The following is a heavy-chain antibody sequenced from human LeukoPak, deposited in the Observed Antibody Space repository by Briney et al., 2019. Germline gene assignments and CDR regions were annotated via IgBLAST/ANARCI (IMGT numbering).Heavy chain of an antibody. CDR3: ARVRSDDNKKSSSGWYGGLGY. CDR1: GGTFSSYA. Sequence: ASVKVSCKASGGTFSSYAISWVRQAPGQGLEWMGGIIPIFGTANYAQKFQGRVTITADKSTSTAYMELSSLRSEDTAVYYCARVRSDDNKKSSSGWYGGLGYWGQGTLVTVSS. J-gene: IGHJ4*02. D-gene: IGHD6-19*01. CDR2: IIPIFGTA. V-gene: IGHV1-69*06.